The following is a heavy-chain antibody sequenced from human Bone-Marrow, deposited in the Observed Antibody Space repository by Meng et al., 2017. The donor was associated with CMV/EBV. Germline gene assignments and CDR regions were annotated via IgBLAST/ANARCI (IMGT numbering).Heavy chain of an antibody. CDR1: GFTFSRYE. D-gene: IGHD2-2*02. Sequence: GGSLRLSCAASGFTFSRYEMNWVRQAPGKGLEWVGRIKSKTDGGTTDYAAPVKGRFTISRDDSKNTLYLQMNSLKTEDTAVYYCTTDGIVVVPAAIDYWGQGTLVTVSS. CDR2: IKSKTDGGTT. J-gene: IGHJ4*02. V-gene: IGHV3-15*01. CDR3: TTDGIVVVPAAIDY.